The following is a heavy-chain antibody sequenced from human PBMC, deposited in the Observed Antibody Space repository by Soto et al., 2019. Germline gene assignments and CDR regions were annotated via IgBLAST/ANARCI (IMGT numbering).Heavy chain of an antibody. V-gene: IGHV1-18*01. CDR2: ISAYNGNT. J-gene: IGHJ4*02. Sequence: QVQLVQSGAEVKKPGASVKVSCKASGYTFTSYGISWVRQAPGQGLEWMGWISAYNGNTNYAQKLQGRDTRTTDTSTRTAYMELRRLRSDDTAVYFCASNRSYYSDYWGQGALVTVSS. D-gene: IGHD3-10*01. CDR1: GYTFTSYG. CDR3: ASNRSYYSDY.